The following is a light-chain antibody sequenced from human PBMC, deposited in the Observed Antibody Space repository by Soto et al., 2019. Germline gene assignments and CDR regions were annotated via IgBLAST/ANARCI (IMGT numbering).Light chain of an antibody. CDR3: TSYTSSSTHVV. CDR2: EVS. J-gene: IGLJ2*01. CDR1: SSDVGGYNY. Sequence: QSALTQPASVSGSPGQSITISCTGTSSDVGGYNYVSWYQHHPGKAPKLMIYEVSNRPSGVSNRFSGSKSGSTASLTISGLQAEDEADYYCTSYTSSSTHVVFGGGTKLTLL. V-gene: IGLV2-14*01.